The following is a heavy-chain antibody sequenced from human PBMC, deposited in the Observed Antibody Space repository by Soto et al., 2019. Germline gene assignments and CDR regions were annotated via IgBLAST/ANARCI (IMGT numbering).Heavy chain of an antibody. CDR2: TYYRSKWYS. CDR1: GSSISSNSAA. D-gene: IGHD3-16*01. CDR3: AREGANWFDP. V-gene: IGHV6-1*01. Sequence: SHTLSLTCTISGSSISSNSAAWNWIRQSPSRGLEWLGRTYYRSKWYSDYAVSVKSRITINPDTSKNQFSLQLNSVTPEDTAVYYCAREGANWFDPWGQGTLVTVSS. J-gene: IGHJ5*02.